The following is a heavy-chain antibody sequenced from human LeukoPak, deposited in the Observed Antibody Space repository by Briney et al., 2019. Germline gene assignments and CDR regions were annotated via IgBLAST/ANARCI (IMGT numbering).Heavy chain of an antibody. V-gene: IGHV3-48*03. D-gene: IGHD2-2*01. CDR1: GFTFSSYE. CDR2: ISSSGSTI. J-gene: IGHJ4*02. Sequence: GGSLRLSCAASGFTFSSYEMNWVRQAPGKGPEWVSYISSSGSTIYYADSVKGRFTISRDNAKNSLYLQMNSLRAEDTAVYYCARPGGSTRWPFGREWAFDYWGQGTLVTVSS. CDR3: ARPGGSTRWPFGREWAFDY.